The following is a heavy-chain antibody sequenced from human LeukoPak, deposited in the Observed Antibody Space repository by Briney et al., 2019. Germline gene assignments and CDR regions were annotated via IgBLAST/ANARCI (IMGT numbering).Heavy chain of an antibody. Sequence: PSETLSLTCTASGYSISSGYYWGWIRQPPGKGLEWIGSIYHSGSTYYNPSLKSRVTISVDTSKNQFSLKLSSVTAADTAVYYCARVLTGGWFDPWGQGTLVTVSS. D-gene: IGHD1-20*01. V-gene: IGHV4-38-2*02. CDR3: ARVLTGGWFDP. CDR2: IYHSGST. CDR1: GYSISSGYY. J-gene: IGHJ5*02.